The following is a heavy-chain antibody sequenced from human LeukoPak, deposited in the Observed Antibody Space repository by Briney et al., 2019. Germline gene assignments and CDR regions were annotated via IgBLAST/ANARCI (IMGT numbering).Heavy chain of an antibody. CDR2: IRSKAYGGTT. CDR1: GFTFGDYA. J-gene: IGHJ4*02. D-gene: IGHD2-2*01. Sequence: GGFLRLSCTASGFTFGDYAMSWVRQAPGKGLEWVGFIRSKAYGGTTEYAASVKGRFTISRDDSKSIAYLQMNSLKTEDTAVYYCTRDGAEYCSSTSCYPLDYWGQGTLVTVSS. CDR3: TRDGAEYCSSTSCYPLDY. V-gene: IGHV3-49*04.